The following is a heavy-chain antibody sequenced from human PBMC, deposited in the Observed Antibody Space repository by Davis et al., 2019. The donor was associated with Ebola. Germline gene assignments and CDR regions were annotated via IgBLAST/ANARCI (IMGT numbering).Heavy chain of an antibody. CDR2: ISAYNGNT. CDR3: ARSDGAMVQGVAVDY. CDR1: GYSFINYG. Sequence: ASVKVSCKASGYSFINYGISWVRQAPGQGLEWMGWISAYNGNTNYAQKVQGRVTMTTDTSTSTAYMELRSLRSDDTAVYYCARSDGAMVQGVAVDYWGQGTLVTVSS. D-gene: IGHD3-10*01. J-gene: IGHJ4*02. V-gene: IGHV1-18*01.